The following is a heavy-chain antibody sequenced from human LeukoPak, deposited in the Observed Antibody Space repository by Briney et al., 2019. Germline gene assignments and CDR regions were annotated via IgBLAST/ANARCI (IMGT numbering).Heavy chain of an antibody. CDR2: ISPEGRDK. D-gene: IGHD6-25*01. Sequence: PGRCLSLSCAASGVTLSNYAMHSVRQAPGKGLWRGSVISPEGRDKHFADSVKGRFTISRDNSGNTLYLQMSSLRGEDTAVYYCARDLDKAAKYYFDNWGQGTLVTVSS. CDR1: GVTLSNYA. J-gene: IGHJ4*02. V-gene: IGHV3-30*03. CDR3: ARDLDKAAKYYFDN.